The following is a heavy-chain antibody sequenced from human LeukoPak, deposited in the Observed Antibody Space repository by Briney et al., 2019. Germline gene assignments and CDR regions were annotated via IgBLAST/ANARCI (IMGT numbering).Heavy chain of an antibody. CDR2: IYHSGST. Sequence: SETLSLTCTVSGGSISSGYYWGWIRQPPGKGLEWIGSIYHSGSTYYNPSLKSRVTISVDTSKNQFSLKLSSVTAADTAVYYCAREQVVGTITDYWGQGTLVTVSS. CDR3: AREQVVGTITDY. D-gene: IGHD5-12*01. J-gene: IGHJ4*02. V-gene: IGHV4-38-2*02. CDR1: GGSISSGYY.